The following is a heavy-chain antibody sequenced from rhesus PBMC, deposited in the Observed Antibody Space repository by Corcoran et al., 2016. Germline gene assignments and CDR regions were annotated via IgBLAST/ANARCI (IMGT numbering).Heavy chain of an antibody. Sequence: QVTLKESGPALVKPTQTLTLTCTFPGFSISTTGTGVGWIRQTPGQALEWLASIYWNDSKYYSTSLKSRLTISKDTSKNQVVLTMTNMDPVDTATYYCARVRRYSGSRYYFDYWGQGVLVTVSS. D-gene: IGHD3-16*01. CDR3: ARVRRYSGSRYYFDY. CDR1: GFSISTTGTG. CDR2: IYWNDSK. J-gene: IGHJ4*01. V-gene: IGHV2-95*01.